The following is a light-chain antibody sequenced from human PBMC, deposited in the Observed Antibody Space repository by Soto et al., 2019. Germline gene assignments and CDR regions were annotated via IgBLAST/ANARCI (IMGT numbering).Light chain of an antibody. V-gene: IGKV1-5*01. CDR3: QQYSSSSPT. CDR1: QSISSW. CDR2: GAS. J-gene: IGKJ2*01. Sequence: DIQMTQSPSTLSASVGDRVTITCRASQSISSWLAWYQQKPGKAPKLLIYGASSLESGVPSRFSGSGSVTEFPLTIDSLQPDDFATYYCQQYSSSSPTFGQGTKLEIK.